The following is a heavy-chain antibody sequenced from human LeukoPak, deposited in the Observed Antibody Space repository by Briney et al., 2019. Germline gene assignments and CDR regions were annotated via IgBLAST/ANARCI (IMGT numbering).Heavy chain of an antibody. CDR2: MYYSGST. CDR1: GGSISSYY. CDR3: ARDPYQLLYGNYYYYMDV. Sequence: SSETLSLTCTVSGGSISSYYWTWIRQPPGKGLEWIGYMYYSGSTNYNPSLKSRVTISVDTSKNQFSLKLSSVTAADTAVYYCARDPYQLLYGNYYYYMDVWGKGTTVTVSS. D-gene: IGHD2-2*02. V-gene: IGHV4-59*12. J-gene: IGHJ6*03.